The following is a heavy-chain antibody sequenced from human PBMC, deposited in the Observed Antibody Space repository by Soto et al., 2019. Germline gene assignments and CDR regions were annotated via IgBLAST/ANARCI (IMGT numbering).Heavy chain of an antibody. CDR3: AKTLLSTSWYGLHDY. J-gene: IGHJ4*02. CDR2: ISGSGGTT. Sequence: GGSLRLSCAASEFTFSSYAMSWVRQAPNKGLEWVSTISGSGGTTYYADSAKGRFTTSRDNSRNTLHLQMNSLRVEDTAVYYCAKTLLSTSWYGLHDYVSQGTLVTVSS. CDR1: EFTFSSYA. V-gene: IGHV3-23*01. D-gene: IGHD6-13*01.